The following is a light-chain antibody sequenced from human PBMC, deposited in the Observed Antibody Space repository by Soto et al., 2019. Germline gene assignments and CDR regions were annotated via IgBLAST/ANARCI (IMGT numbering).Light chain of an antibody. CDR2: EVS. V-gene: IGLV2-14*01. CDR1: SSDVGDFNY. Sequence: QSALTQPASVSGSPGQSITFSCTGTSSDVGDFNYVSWYQQHPGKAPKLMIYEVSNRPSGVSNRFSGSKSGNTASLTISGLQAEDEADYYCSSYSSSSTLVFGGGTKLTVL. CDR3: SSYSSSSTLV. J-gene: IGLJ2*01.